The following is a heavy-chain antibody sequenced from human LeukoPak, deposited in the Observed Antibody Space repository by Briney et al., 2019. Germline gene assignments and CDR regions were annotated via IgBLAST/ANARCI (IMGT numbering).Heavy chain of an antibody. CDR1: GGSFSGYY. V-gene: IGHV4-34*01. CDR2: INHSGST. CDR3: ARALPANSAAGPGRYFDL. J-gene: IGHJ2*01. D-gene: IGHD2-15*01. Sequence: SETLSLTCAVYGGSFSGYYWSWIRQPPGKGLEWIVEINHSGSTNYNPSLKSRVTISVDTSKNQFSQKLSSVTAADTAVYYCARALPANSAAGPGRYFDLWGRGTLVTVSS.